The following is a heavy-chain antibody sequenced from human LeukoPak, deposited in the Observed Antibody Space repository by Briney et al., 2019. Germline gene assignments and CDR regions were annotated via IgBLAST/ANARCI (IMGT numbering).Heavy chain of an antibody. CDR1: GYTFTSYD. D-gene: IGHD3-3*01. Sequence: ASVKVSCKASGYTFTSYDINWVRQATGQGLEWMGWINPNSGGTNYAQKFQGRVTMTRDTSISTAYMVLNRLRSDDTAVYYCARVRITIFGVVITPFDYWGQGTLVTVSS. V-gene: IGHV1-2*02. CDR2: INPNSGGT. J-gene: IGHJ4*02. CDR3: ARVRITIFGVVITPFDY.